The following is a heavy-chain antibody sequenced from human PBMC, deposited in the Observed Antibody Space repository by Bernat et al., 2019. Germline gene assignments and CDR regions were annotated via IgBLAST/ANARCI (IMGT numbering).Heavy chain of an antibody. D-gene: IGHD5-18*01. CDR1: GFTFSDYS. J-gene: IGHJ4*02. CDR3: AREGYGNYYFDY. V-gene: IGHV3-30-3*01. CDR2: VSYDGSNK. Sequence: VQLVESGGGVVQPGRSLRLSCVASGFTFSDYSLHWVRQAPGKGLEWVAVVSYDGSNKYYADSVKGRFTISRDNSKNTLYLQMNSLRAEDTAVYYCAREGYGNYYFDYWGQGTLVTVSS.